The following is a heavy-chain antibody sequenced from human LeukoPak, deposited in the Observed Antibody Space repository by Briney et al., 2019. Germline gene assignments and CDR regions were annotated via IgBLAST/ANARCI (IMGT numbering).Heavy chain of an antibody. CDR1: GYTFTDYC. J-gene: IGHJ6*03. CDR3: ATGKGDYYYYMDV. V-gene: IGHV1-69-2*01. Sequence: ASVKVSCKVSGYTFTDYCMHWVQQAPGKGLEWMGLVDPEDGETIYAEKFQGRVTITADTSTDTAYMELSSLRSEDTAVYYCATGKGDYYYYMDVWGKGTTVTVSS. CDR2: VDPEDGET.